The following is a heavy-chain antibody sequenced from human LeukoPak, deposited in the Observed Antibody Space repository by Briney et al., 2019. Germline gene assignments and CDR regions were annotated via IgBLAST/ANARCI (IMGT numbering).Heavy chain of an antibody. Sequence: GGSLRLSRTVSGFIFSDFSMSWVRQAPRKGLEWVANIGPDGSEKFYLDSVKGRFTISRDNARESLSLHMNSLRAEDTAVYYCARYYDGSGFDDAFDIWGQGTMVTVSS. V-gene: IGHV3-7*01. CDR3: ARYYDGSGFDDAFDI. CDR2: IGPDGSEK. D-gene: IGHD3-22*01. J-gene: IGHJ3*02. CDR1: GFIFSDFS.